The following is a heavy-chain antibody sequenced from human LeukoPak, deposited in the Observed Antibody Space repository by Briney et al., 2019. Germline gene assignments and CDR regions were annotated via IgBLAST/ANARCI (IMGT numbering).Heavy chain of an antibody. V-gene: IGHV4-34*01. D-gene: IGHD6-13*01. CDR3: ARLYSITWYYFDY. CDR1: GFTFSSYS. Sequence: GSLRLSCAASGFTFSSYSMNWIRQPPGKGLEWIGEINHSGSTNYNPSLKSRVTISVNTSKNQFSLKLSSVTAADTAVYYCARLYSITWYYFDYWGQGTLVTVSS. CDR2: INHSGST. J-gene: IGHJ4*02.